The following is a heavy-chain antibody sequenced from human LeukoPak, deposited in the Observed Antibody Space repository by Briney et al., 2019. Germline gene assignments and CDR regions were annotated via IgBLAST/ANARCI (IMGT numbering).Heavy chain of an antibody. CDR1: GGSISSGGYY. CDR2: IYYSGST. J-gene: IGHJ4*02. V-gene: IGHV4-31*03. Sequence: SETLSLTCTVSGGSISSGGYYWSWIRQHPGKGLEWIGYIYYSGSTYYNPSLRSRVTISVDTSKNQFSLKLSSVTAADTAVYYCASAMAGEFDYWGQGTLVTVSS. CDR3: ASAMAGEFDY. D-gene: IGHD5-18*01.